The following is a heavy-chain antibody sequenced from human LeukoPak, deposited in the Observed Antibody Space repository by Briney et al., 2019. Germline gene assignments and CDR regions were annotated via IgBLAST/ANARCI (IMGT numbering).Heavy chain of an antibody. CDR2: ISAYNGRT. CDR1: GYTFTSYG. D-gene: IGHD4-17*01. J-gene: IGHJ4*02. V-gene: IGHV1-18*01. Sequence: ASVKVSCKASGYTFTSYGVSWVRQAPGQGLEWMGWISAYNGRTYYAQNLQGRVTMTTDTATSTAYMELRSLRSDDTAVYYCARTPHTDHGDYASTDYWGQGTLVTVSS. CDR3: ARTPHTDHGDYASTDY.